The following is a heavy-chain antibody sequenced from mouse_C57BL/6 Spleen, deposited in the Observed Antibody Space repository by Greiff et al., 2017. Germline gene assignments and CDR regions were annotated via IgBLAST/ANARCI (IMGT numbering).Heavy chain of an antibody. D-gene: IGHD1-1*01. CDR1: GYTFTSYW. Sequence: QVQLKQPGAELVKPGASVKLSCKASGYTFTSYWMHWVKQRPGRGLEWIGRIDPNSGGTKYNEKFKSKATLTVDKPSSTAYMQLSSLTSEDSAVYYCARPYYGSSDWFAYWGQGTLVTVSA. CDR3: ARPYYGSSDWFAY. J-gene: IGHJ3*01. V-gene: IGHV1-72*01. CDR2: IDPNSGGT.